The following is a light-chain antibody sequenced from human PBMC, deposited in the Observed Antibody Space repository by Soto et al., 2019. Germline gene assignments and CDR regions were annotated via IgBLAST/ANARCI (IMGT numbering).Light chain of an antibody. CDR2: GAS. Sequence: IVMTQSPATLSVSPGERATLSSMASQSVSSNLAWYQQKPGQAPRLLIYGASSRATGIPDRFSGSGSGTDFTLTISTLEPEDFAVYYCQQYGSSPRTFGQGTRLEIK. CDR1: QSVSSN. V-gene: IGKV3-20*01. CDR3: QQYGSSPRT. J-gene: IGKJ5*01.